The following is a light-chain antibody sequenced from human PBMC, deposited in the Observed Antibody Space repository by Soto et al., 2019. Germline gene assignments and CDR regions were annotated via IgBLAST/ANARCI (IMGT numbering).Light chain of an antibody. V-gene: IGLV2-8*01. CDR2: EVT. Sequence: QSALTQPPSASGSPGQSVTISCTGTSSDAGGYNYVSWYQQHPGKAPKLMIYEVTKRPSGVPDRFSGSKSGNTASLTVSGLQAEDEADYYCSSYAGSNILLFGGGTKVTVL. J-gene: IGLJ2*01. CDR3: SSYAGSNILL. CDR1: SSDAGGYNY.